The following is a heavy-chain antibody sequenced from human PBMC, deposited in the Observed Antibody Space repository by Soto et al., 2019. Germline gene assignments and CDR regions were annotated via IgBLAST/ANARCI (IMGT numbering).Heavy chain of an antibody. CDR1: SGSVSSGGYF. CDR2: IYHTGST. J-gene: IGHJ4*02. Sequence: SETLSLTCTVSSGSVSSGGYFWSWIRQLPGKGLEWIGYIYHTGSTFYNPSLKSRVTISLDTSKSQFSLRLTSVTAEDTAMYLCARSSVRSMFDYWGPGTLVTVSS. V-gene: IGHV4-31*03. CDR3: ARSSVRSMFDY.